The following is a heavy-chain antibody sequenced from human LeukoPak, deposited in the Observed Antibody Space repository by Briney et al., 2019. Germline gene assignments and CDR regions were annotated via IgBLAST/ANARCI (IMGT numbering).Heavy chain of an antibody. CDR2: ISRSSTDI. Sequence: GGSLRLSCAASGFSFSSYSMNGVRQAPGKGLEWVSSISRSSTDIQYADSVKGRFTIPRDKSKNTLYLQMNSLRAEDTAVYYCARCSPGGDGFDIWGQGTMVTVSS. V-gene: IGHV3-21*04. CDR3: ARCSPGGDGFDI. CDR1: GFSFSSYS. J-gene: IGHJ3*02. D-gene: IGHD4-23*01.